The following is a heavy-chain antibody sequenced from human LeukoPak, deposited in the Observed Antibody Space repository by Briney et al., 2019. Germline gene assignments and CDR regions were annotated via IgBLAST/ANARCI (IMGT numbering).Heavy chain of an antibody. CDR2: IYPGDSDT. CDR3: ARSTHYDILTGYYSYNFDY. V-gene: IGHV5-51*04. J-gene: IGHJ4*02. Sequence: GESLKISCKGSGYSFTSYWIGWVRQMPGKGLEWMGVIYPGDSDTRYSPSFQGQVTISADKPISTAYLQWSSLKASDTAMYYCARSTHYDILTGYYSYNFDYWGQGTLVTVSS. CDR1: GYSFTSYW. D-gene: IGHD3-9*01.